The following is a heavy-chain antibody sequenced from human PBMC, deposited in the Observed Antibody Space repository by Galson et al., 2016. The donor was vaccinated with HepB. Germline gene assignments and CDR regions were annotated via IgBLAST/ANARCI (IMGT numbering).Heavy chain of an antibody. D-gene: IGHD3-10*01. CDR1: GGSIRRGGYY. CDR2: IDYSGST. V-gene: IGHV4-31*03. J-gene: IGHJ5*02. CDR3: VTANYFGSGNHVGSWFDP. Sequence: TLSLTCTVSGGSIRRGGYYWTWIRQLPGEALEWIGNIDYSGSTNYKPSLKSRVTISIDTSNNQFSLKMTSLTAADTAVYYCVTANYFGSGNHVGSWFDPWGQGIVVAVSS.